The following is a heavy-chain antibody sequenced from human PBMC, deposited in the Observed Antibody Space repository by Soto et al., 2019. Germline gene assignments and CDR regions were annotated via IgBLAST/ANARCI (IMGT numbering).Heavy chain of an antibody. CDR2: IYWDDDK. D-gene: IGHD3-16*01. CDR1: GFSLNTYGVG. V-gene: IGHV2-5*02. CDR3: ARALGSWGAYYFDY. J-gene: IGHJ4*02. Sequence: QFTLRESGPTLVKPTQTLTLTCTVSGFSLNTYGVGVGWIRQPPGKALEWLALIYWDDDKRYSPSLKSRLTITKDNSKNQVVLTMTNMDPVDTVTYYCARALGSWGAYYFDYWGQGTLVTVSS.